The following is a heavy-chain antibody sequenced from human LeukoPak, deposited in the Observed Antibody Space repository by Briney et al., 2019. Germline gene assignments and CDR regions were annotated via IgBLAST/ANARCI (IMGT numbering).Heavy chain of an antibody. Sequence: GGPLRLSCAASGFTFSSYSMTWVRQAPGKGLEWVSSISSSSSYIYYADSVKGRFTISRDNAKKSLYLQMNSLRAEDTAVYYCARDYRGRFDPWGQGTLVTVSS. J-gene: IGHJ5*02. V-gene: IGHV3-21*01. CDR2: ISSSSSYI. D-gene: IGHD1-26*01. CDR3: ARDYRGRFDP. CDR1: GFTFSSYS.